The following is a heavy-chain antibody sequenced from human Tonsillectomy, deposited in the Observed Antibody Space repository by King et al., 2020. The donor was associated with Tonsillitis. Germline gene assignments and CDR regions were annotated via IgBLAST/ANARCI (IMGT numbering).Heavy chain of an antibody. CDR2: ISSNGGSI. CDR3: ARGSDYYYTYFDS. V-gene: IGHV3-64*01. J-gene: IGHJ4*02. D-gene: IGHD3-22*01. CDR1: GFTFSSYA. Sequence: QLVQSGGGLVQPGGSLRLSCAASGFTFSSYAMHWVRQAPGKGLEYVSAISSNGGSIYYANSVKGRFTISRDNSKNTVYLQMGSLRAEDMAVYYCARGSDYYYTYFDSWGQGTLVTVSS.